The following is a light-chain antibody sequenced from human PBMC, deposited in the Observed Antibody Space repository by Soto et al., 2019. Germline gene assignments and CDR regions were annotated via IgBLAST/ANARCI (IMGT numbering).Light chain of an antibody. J-gene: IGLJ3*02. Sequence: QAVVTQPPSVSGAPGQRVTISCTGSSSNIGAGYDVHWYQQLPGTAPKLLIYGNSNRPSGVPDRCSGSKSGTSASLAITGLQAEDEAYYYCQSYDSSLSGWVFGGGTKVTVL. CDR2: GNS. V-gene: IGLV1-40*01. CDR1: SSNIGAGYD. CDR3: QSYDSSLSGWV.